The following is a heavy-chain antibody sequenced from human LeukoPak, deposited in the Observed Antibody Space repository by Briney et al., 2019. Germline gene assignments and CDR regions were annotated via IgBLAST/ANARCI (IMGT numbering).Heavy chain of an antibody. CDR2: IKEDGNEK. D-gene: IGHD2-2*01. CDR1: GFTFSIDW. CDR3: ARDHLVVVPTATGDYYYYYMDV. Sequence: GGSLRLSCAASGFTFSIDWMSWVRQAPGKGLEWVANIKEDGNEKYYVDSVKGRFTISRDNAKNLLYLQMNSLRAEDMAVYYCARDHLVVVPTATGDYYYYYMDVSGKGTTVTVSS. J-gene: IGHJ6*03. V-gene: IGHV3-7*01.